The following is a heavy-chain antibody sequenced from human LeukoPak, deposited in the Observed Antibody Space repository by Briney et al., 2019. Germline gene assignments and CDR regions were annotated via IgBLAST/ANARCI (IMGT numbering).Heavy chain of an antibody. CDR3: AREGYDYVWQTTEQDGMDV. V-gene: IGHV3-23*01. J-gene: IGHJ6*02. D-gene: IGHD3-16*01. Sequence: GGSLRLSCAASGFTFSSYAMSWVRQAPGKGLELVSSISGSAGSTDYADSVKGRFTISRDNARDSLHLQMNSLRVEDTAVYYCAREGYDYVWQTTEQDGMDVWGQGTTVTVSS. CDR2: ISGSAGST. CDR1: GFTFSSYA.